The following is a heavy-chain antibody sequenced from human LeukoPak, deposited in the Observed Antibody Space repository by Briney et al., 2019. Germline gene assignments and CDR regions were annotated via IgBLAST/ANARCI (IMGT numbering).Heavy chain of an antibody. CDR1: GITVSIAW. CDR2: ISSSGSTI. V-gene: IGHV3-48*03. Sequence: GGSLRLSCAVSGITVSIAWMSWARQAPGEGLEWVSYISSSGSTIYYADSVKGRFTISRDNAKNSLYLQMNSLRAEDTAVYYCAELGITMIGGVWGKGTTVTISS. D-gene: IGHD3-10*02. J-gene: IGHJ6*04. CDR3: AELGITMIGGV.